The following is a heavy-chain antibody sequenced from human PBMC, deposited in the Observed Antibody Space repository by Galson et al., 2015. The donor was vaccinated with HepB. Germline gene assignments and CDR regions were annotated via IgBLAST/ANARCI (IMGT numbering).Heavy chain of an antibody. Sequence: SVKVSCKASGYTFTNYHMHWVRQVPGQGLEWMGIINPRSGNTSYAQKFLGRVTMTRDTSTKSVYMELSSLRSEDTAMYYCARELWFGITCLDYWGQGALVTVSS. J-gene: IGHJ4*02. V-gene: IGHV1-46*01. D-gene: IGHD3-10*01. CDR3: ARELWFGITCLDY. CDR1: GYTFTNYH. CDR2: INPRSGNT.